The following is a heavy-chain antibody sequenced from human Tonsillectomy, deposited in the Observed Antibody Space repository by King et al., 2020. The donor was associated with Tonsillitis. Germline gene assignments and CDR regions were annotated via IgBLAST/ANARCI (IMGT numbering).Heavy chain of an antibody. D-gene: IGHD3-22*01. J-gene: IGHJ3*02. Sequence: QMQLQESGPGLVKPSQTLSLTCTVSGGSISSGDYYWSWIRQPPGKGLAGIGYIYYSGSSYYNPAPKNRVTISVDTSKNQFSLKLSSVTAADTAVYYCASVTYYYDSSGHGAFDIWGQGTMVTVSA. CDR3: ASVTYYYDSSGHGAFDI. CDR2: IYYSGSS. CDR1: GGSISSGDYY. V-gene: IGHV4-30-4*01.